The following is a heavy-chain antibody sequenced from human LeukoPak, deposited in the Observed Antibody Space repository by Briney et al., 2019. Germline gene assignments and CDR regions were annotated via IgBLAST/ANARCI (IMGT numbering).Heavy chain of an antibody. CDR3: ASRERPRTT. J-gene: IGHJ5*02. V-gene: IGHV4-39*07. D-gene: IGHD1-1*01. CDR1: GGSISSSSYY. Sequence: SETLSLTCAVSGGSISSSSYYWGWVRQPPGKGLEWIGSIYYSGSTYYNPSLKSRVTISVDKSKNQFSLKLSSVTAADTAVYYCASRERPRTTWGQGTLVTVSS. CDR2: IYYSGST.